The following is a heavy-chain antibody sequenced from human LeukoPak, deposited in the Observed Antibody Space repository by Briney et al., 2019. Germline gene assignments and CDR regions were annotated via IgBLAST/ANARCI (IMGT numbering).Heavy chain of an antibody. J-gene: IGHJ4*02. CDR2: IIPIFGTA. CDR3: AGPPYSSSWYYFDY. D-gene: IGHD6-13*01. V-gene: IGHV1-69*13. CDR1: GYTFTSYY. Sequence: GASVKVSCKASGYTFTSYYMHWVRQAPGQGLEWMGGIIPIFGTANYAQKFQGRVAITADESTSTAYMELSSLRSEDTAVYYCAGPPYSSSWYYFDYWGQGTLVTVSS.